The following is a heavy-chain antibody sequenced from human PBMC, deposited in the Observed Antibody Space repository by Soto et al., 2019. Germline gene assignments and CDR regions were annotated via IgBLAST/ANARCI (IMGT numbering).Heavy chain of an antibody. CDR1: GFTFSDYY. D-gene: IGHD1-7*01. CDR2: ISSSGSTI. CDR3: ARRRSSGSGNWNYFLDY. V-gene: IGHV3-11*01. Sequence: GGSLRLSCAASGFTFSDYYMSWIRQAPGKGLEWVSYISSSGSTIYYADSVKGRFTISRDNAKNSLYLQMNSLRAEDTAVYYCARRRSSGSGNWNYFLDYWGQGTLVTVSS. J-gene: IGHJ4*02.